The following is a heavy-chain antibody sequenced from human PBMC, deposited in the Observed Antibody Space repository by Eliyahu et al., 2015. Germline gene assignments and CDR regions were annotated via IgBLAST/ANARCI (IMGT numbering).Heavy chain of an antibody. D-gene: IGHD6-6*01. Sequence: QVQLQQWGAGLLKPSETLSLTCAVYGGSFSGYYWSWIRQPPGKGLEWIGEINHSGSTNYNPSLKSRVTISVDTSKNQFSLKLSSVTAADTAVYYCARGGFPRYSSSSRPWFDPWGQGTLVTVSS. CDR1: GGSFSGYY. CDR3: ARGGFPRYSSSSRPWFDP. J-gene: IGHJ5*02. CDR2: INHSGST. V-gene: IGHV4-34*01.